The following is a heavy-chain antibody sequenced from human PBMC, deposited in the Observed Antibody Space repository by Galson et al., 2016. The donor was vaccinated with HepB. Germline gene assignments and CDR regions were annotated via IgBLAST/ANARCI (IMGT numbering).Heavy chain of an antibody. CDR3: ASTYYYGSGAFDY. CDR1: GYSFTRNW. D-gene: IGHD3-10*01. CDR2: IYPGDSDT. Sequence: QSGAEVKKPGESLKISCKGFGYSFTRNWIGWVRQMPGKGLEWMGIIYPGDSDTSYSPSFQGQVTIPADKSISTAYLQWSSLKASDTAMYYCASTYYYGSGAFDYWGQGTLVTVSS. V-gene: IGHV5-51*01. J-gene: IGHJ4*02.